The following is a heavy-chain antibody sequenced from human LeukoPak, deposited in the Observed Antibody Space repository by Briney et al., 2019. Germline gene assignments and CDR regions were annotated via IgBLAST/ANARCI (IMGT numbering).Heavy chain of an antibody. V-gene: IGHV3-23*01. Sequence: PGGSLRLSCTAPGFTFSAYAMMWVRQAPGKGPEWVSAVRGGGGSAFHADSVKGRFTISRDNSKYTLFLQMNSLRAEDTAVYYCARDPNGDYIGAFDMWGPGTMVTVSS. D-gene: IGHD4-17*01. CDR2: VRGGGGSA. CDR1: GFTFSAYA. J-gene: IGHJ3*02. CDR3: ARDPNGDYIGAFDM.